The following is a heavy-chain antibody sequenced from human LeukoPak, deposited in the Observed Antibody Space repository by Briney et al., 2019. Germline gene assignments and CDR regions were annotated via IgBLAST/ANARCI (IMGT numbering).Heavy chain of an antibody. D-gene: IGHD3-16*01. V-gene: IGHV1-8*01. CDR3: ASRRFGGNWFDP. CDR1: GYTFTSYD. CDR2: MNPNSGNT. J-gene: IGHJ5*02. Sequence: ASVKVSCKASGYTFTSYDINWVRQATGQGLEWMGWMNPNSGNTGYAQKFQGRVTMTRNTSISTAYMELSSLRSGDTAVYYCASRRFGGNWFDPWGQGILVTVSS.